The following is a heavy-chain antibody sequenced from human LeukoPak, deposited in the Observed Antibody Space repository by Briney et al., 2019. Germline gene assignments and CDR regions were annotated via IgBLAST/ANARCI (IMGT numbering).Heavy chain of an antibody. J-gene: IGHJ3*02. CDR3: ARDREVQLNFRPDAFDI. CDR1: GYTFTNFG. Sequence: ASVKVSCKASGYTFTNFGFSWVRQAPGQGLEWMGWISVYNGDRNFAQKLQGRVTMTTDTSTTTAYMELRNLRSDDTAVYYCARDREVQLNFRPDAFDIWGQGTMVTVSS. D-gene: IGHD6-6*01. CDR2: ISVYNGDR. V-gene: IGHV1-18*01.